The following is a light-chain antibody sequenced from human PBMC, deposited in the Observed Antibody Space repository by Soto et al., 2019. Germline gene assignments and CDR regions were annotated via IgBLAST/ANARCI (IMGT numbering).Light chain of an antibody. Sequence: IQLTQSPSSLSASVGDTVTITCRASQAIGSYFAWYQQRPGTAPKLLIYSASTLHSGVPSRFSGSASGTDFTLTISSLQPEDFATYYCQQVDSYPRTFGPGTKV. CDR2: SAS. CDR3: QQVDSYPRT. CDR1: QAIGSY. V-gene: IGKV1-9*01. J-gene: IGKJ3*01.